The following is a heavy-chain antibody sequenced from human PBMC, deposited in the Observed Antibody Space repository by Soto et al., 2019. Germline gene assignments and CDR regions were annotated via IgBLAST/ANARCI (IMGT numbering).Heavy chain of an antibody. D-gene: IGHD1-1*01. CDR1: EFSFSRYA. J-gene: IGHJ6*02. Sequence: PGGSLRLSCAASEFSFSRYAMHRFCQPPGKGLEWVAVIYYDGSNEYYSDSVQGRFTISRDNSKNTLYLQMNSLRGEDTADYYCARWWNDEEWVETIYDRGQGTTVTV. CDR2: IYYDGSNE. CDR3: ARWWNDEEWVETIYD. V-gene: IGHV3-33*01.